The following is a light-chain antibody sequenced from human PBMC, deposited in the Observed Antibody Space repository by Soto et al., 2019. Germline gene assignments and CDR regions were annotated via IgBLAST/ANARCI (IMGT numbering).Light chain of an antibody. V-gene: IGLV2-8*01. CDR3: SSHAGSNPVV. Sequence: QSALTQPPSASGSPGQSVTISCTGTSDDVGGYNYVSWYQQYPGRAPKLMIYEVNKRSSGVPDRFSGSKSGNTASLTVSGLQAEDEADYYCSSHAGSNPVVFGGGTKLTVL. CDR2: EVN. CDR1: SDDVGGYNY. J-gene: IGLJ2*01.